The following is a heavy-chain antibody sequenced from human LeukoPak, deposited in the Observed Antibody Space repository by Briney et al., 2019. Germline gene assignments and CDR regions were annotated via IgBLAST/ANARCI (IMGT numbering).Heavy chain of an antibody. V-gene: IGHV1-8*01. D-gene: IGHD2-2*01. CDR3: AREKGYCSSTSCYGAGGMDV. CDR1: GYTFTSYD. CDR2: MNPNSGNT. J-gene: IGHJ6*02. Sequence: GASVKVSWKASGYTFTSYDINWVRQATGQGLEWMGWMNPNSGNTGYAQKFQGGVTMTRNTSISTAYMELSSLRSEDTAVYYCAREKGYCSSTSCYGAGGMDVWGQGTTVTVSS.